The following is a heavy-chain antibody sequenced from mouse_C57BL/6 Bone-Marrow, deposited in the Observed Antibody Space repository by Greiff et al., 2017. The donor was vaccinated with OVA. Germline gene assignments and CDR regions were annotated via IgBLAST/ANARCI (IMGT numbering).Heavy chain of an antibody. D-gene: IGHD3-2*02. Sequence: QVQLQQSGAELVRPGTSVKVSCKASGYAFTNYLIEWVKQRPGQGLEWIGVINPGSGGTNYNEKFKGKATLTADKSSSTAYMQLSRLTSEDSAVYFCARSGGGENYFDYWGQGTTLTVSS. CDR3: ARSGGGENYFDY. V-gene: IGHV1-54*01. CDR2: INPGSGGT. CDR1: GYAFTNYL. J-gene: IGHJ2*01.